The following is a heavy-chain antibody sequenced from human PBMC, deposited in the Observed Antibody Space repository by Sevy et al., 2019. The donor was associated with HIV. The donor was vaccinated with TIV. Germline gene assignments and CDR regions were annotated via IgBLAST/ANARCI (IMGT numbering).Heavy chain of an antibody. CDR3: ARHHASYGVTGYYYYYGLDV. CDR1: GYIFTSYW. J-gene: IGHJ6*02. CDR2: IYPDDSDT. Sequence: GESLKISCKGSGYIFTSYWIGWVRQMPGRGLEWMGIIYPDDSDTRYSPSFEGQVTISADKSIGTAYLQWSSLKASDTAIYYCARHHASYGVTGYYYYYGLDVWGQGTTVTVSS. V-gene: IGHV5-51*01. D-gene: IGHD4-17*01.